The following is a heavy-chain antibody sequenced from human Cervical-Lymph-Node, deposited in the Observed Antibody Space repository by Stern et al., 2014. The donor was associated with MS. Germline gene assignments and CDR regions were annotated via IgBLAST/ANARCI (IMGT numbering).Heavy chain of an antibody. CDR2: IFPADSDC. Sequence: MQLVQSGAEVKKPGESLKISCKGSGYNFGDYWIGWVRQEPGKGLEWMGTIFPADSDCRYSPSFEGHVTISADESISTAFLQSSSLKASDTGIYYCARHQPAATFAMDVWGQGTTVIVSS. CDR1: GYNFGDYW. D-gene: IGHD2-2*01. V-gene: IGHV5-51*01. CDR3: ARHQPAATFAMDV. J-gene: IGHJ6*02.